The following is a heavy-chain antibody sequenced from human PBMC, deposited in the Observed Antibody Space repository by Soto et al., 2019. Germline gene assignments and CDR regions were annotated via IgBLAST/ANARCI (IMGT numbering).Heavy chain of an antibody. Sequence: ASVKVSCKASGYTFTSYDINWVRQATGQGLEWMGWMNPNSGNTGYAQKFQGRVTMTRNTSISTAYMELSSLRSEDTAVYYCAREGSGYYMASGRFDPWGQGTLVTVSS. CDR1: GYTFTSYD. V-gene: IGHV1-8*01. CDR2: MNPNSGNT. J-gene: IGHJ5*02. CDR3: AREGSGYYMASGRFDP. D-gene: IGHD3-3*01.